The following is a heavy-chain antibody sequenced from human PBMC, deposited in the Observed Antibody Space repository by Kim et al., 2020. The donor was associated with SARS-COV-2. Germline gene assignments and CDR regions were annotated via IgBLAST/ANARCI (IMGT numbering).Heavy chain of an antibody. V-gene: IGHV4-59*08. CDR1: GGSISSYY. CDR3: ARAGAARRYYYYYYYMDV. CDR2: IYYSGST. D-gene: IGHD6-6*01. J-gene: IGHJ6*03. Sequence: SETLSLTCTVSGGSISSYYWSWIRQPPGKGLEWIGYIYYSGSTNYNPSPKSRVTISVDTSKNQFSLKLSSVTAADTAVDYCARAGAARRYYYYYYYMDV.